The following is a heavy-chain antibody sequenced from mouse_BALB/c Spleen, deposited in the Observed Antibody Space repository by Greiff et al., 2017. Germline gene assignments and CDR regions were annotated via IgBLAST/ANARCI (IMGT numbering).Heavy chain of an antibody. CDR3: ARRAYYGNYGYAMDY. CDR2: ISSGGSYT. CDR1: GFTFSSYA. V-gene: IGHV5-9-3*01. Sequence: EVQRVESGGGLVKPGGSLKLSCAASGFTFSSYAMSWVRQTPEKRLEWVATISSGGSYTYYPDSVKGRFTISRDNAKNTLYLQMSSLRSEDTAMYYCARRAYYGNYGYAMDYWGQGTSVTVSS. J-gene: IGHJ4*01. D-gene: IGHD2-10*01.